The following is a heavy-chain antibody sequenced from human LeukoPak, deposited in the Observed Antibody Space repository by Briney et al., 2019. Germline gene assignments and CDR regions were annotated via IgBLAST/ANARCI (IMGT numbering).Heavy chain of an antibody. CDR1: GGSFSGYY. CDR2: INHSGST. V-gene: IGHV4-34*01. CDR3: AREFRRTGYFDY. Sequence: PSETLSLTCAVYGGSFSGYYWSWIRQPPGKGLECIGEINHSGSTNYNPSLKSRVTISVDTSKNQFSLKLSSVTAADTAVYYCAREFRRTGYFDYWGQGTLVTVSS. J-gene: IGHJ4*02.